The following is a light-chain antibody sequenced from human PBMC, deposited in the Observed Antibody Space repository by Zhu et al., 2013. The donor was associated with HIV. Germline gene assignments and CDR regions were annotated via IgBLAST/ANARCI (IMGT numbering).Light chain of an antibody. J-gene: IGKJ2*03. Sequence: VLTQSPGTLSLSPGERATLSCRASPSVWSNYLAWYQQKPGQAPRLLIYGASTRATGIPARFSGSGSGTEFTLTISSLQSEDFAVYYCQQYNNWPPYSFGQGTKLEIK. V-gene: IGKV3-15*01. CDR1: PSVWSNY. CDR3: QQYNNWPPYS. CDR2: GAS.